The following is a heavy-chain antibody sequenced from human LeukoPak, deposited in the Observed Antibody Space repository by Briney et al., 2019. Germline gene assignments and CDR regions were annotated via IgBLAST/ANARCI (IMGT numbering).Heavy chain of an antibody. Sequence: ASVKVSCKASGYTFTSYYLHWVRQAPGQGLEWLGIMNPNGGSTSYSQKFQGRVTLTRDTSTSTSYMELSSLRSEDTAVYYCARAMKLPSLAFRSHFENCGQGTLVTVS. CDR1: GYTFTSYY. J-gene: IGHJ4*02. D-gene: IGHD2-21*01. CDR2: MNPNGGST. V-gene: IGHV1-46*01. CDR3: ARAMKLPSLAFRSHFEN.